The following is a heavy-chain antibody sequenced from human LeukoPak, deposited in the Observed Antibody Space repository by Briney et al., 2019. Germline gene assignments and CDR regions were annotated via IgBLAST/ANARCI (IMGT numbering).Heavy chain of an antibody. Sequence: GRSLRLSCAASGFTFSNYGMHWVRQAPGKGLEWVAIISYDGSNQYYADSVKGRFTISRDNSKNTLFLQMNSLRSEDTAVYYCAKPWSYSSSWFFDYWDQGTLVTVSS. V-gene: IGHV3-30*18. D-gene: IGHD6-13*01. CDR2: ISYDGSNQ. CDR3: AKPWSYSSSWFFDY. J-gene: IGHJ4*02. CDR1: GFTFSNYG.